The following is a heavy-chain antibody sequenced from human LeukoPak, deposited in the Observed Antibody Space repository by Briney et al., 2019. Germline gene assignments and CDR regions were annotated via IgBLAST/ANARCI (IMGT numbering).Heavy chain of an antibody. V-gene: IGHV1-69*13. D-gene: IGHD3-22*01. CDR1: GGSFSNYA. Sequence: SVRVSCKASGGSFSNYAISWVRQAPGQGLQWMGGIIPIFGTPNYAQKFQGRVTITAEESTSTAYLELSSMRSADTAVYYCARDRYYDSGGYFSAEDFDYWGQGTLVTVSS. J-gene: IGHJ4*02. CDR2: IIPIFGTP. CDR3: ARDRYYDSGGYFSAEDFDY.